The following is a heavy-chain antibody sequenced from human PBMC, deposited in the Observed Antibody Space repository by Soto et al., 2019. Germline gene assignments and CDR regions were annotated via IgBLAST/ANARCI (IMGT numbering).Heavy chain of an antibody. J-gene: IGHJ3*02. Sequence: GGSLRLSCAASGFTFSSYDMHWVRQATGKGLEWVSAIGTAGDTYYPGSVKGRFTISRENAKNSLYLKMNSLRAGDTAVYYCARGAEKEGAFDIWGQGTMVTVSS. CDR3: ARGAEKEGAFDI. CDR1: GFTFSSYD. CDR2: IGTAGDT. V-gene: IGHV3-13*01. D-gene: IGHD6-19*01.